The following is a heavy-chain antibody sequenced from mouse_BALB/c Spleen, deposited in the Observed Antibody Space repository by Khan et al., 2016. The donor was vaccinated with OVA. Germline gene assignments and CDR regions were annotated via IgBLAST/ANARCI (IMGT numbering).Heavy chain of an antibody. CDR2: INPYNDYT. V-gene: IGHV1S136*01. D-gene: IGHD3-1*01. CDR3: ARGVLGLPTWFAD. CDR1: GYTFTNYD. J-gene: IGHJ3*01. Sequence: VQLQQSGPELVKPGASVKMSCKASGYTFTNYDMHWVKQKPGQGLAWIGYINPYNDYTKFNEKIKGKATLTSDKYSSTDYMEINSRTSEDSAVDYFARGVLGLPTWFADWGQGTLVTVSA.